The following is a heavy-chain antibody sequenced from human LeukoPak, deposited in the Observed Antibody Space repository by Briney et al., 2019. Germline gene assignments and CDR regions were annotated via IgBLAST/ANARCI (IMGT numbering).Heavy chain of an antibody. Sequence: SETLSLTCTVSGGSISSGDYYWSWIRQPPGKGLEWIGYIYYSGSTYYNPSLKSRVTISVDTSKNQFSLKLSSVTAADTAVYYCASHGYCSSTSCSNIWGQGTMVTVSS. V-gene: IGHV4-30-4*08. CDR1: GGSISSGDYY. CDR2: IYYSGST. CDR3: ASHGYCSSTSCSNI. D-gene: IGHD2-2*01. J-gene: IGHJ3*02.